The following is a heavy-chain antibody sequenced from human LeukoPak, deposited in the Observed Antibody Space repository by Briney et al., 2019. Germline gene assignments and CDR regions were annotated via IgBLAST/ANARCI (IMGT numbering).Heavy chain of an antibody. V-gene: IGHV3-33*01. CDR1: GFTFSTFG. CDR2: IWRDGSRK. J-gene: IGHJ4*02. D-gene: IGHD3-3*01. CDR3: AREASGYSRDF. Sequence: PGRSLRLTCAASGFTFSTFGMHWLRQAPGKGLEWVAGIWRDGSRKHYGASVKGRLTISRDNSNNTLLLQMNSLRAEDTAVYYCAREASGYSRDFWGQGTLVIVSS.